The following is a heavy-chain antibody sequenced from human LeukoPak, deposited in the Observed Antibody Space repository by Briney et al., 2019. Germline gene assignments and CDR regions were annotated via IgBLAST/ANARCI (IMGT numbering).Heavy chain of an antibody. J-gene: IGHJ4*02. V-gene: IGHV6-1*01. CDR1: GDSVSSNSAA. CDR3: ARSGVNYYDSSGYPEAFDC. Sequence: SQTLSLTCAISGDSVSSNSAAWNWIRQSPSRGLEWLGRTYYRSKWYNDYAVSVKSRITINPDTSKNQFSLQLNSVTPEDTAVYYCARSGVNYYDSSGYPEAFDCWGQGTLVTVSS. CDR2: TYYRSKWYN. D-gene: IGHD3-22*01.